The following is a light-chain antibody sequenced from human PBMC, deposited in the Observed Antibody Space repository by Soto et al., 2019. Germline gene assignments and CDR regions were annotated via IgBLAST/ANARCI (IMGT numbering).Light chain of an antibody. CDR3: QQYNNYWT. CDR1: QSISDW. V-gene: IGKV1-5*03. Sequence: DIQMTQSPSTLSASVGDRVTITCRASQSISDWLAWHQQRPGKAPKLLIYKASNLQNGVPSRFSGSGSGTEFSLTITSLQPDDFATYYCQQYNNYWTFGQGTKVESK. CDR2: KAS. J-gene: IGKJ1*01.